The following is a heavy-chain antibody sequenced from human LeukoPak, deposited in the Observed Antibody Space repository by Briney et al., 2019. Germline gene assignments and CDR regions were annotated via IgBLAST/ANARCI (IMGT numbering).Heavy chain of an antibody. CDR1: GGSVNNYY. V-gene: IGHV4-4*07. J-gene: IGHJ3*02. CDR2: ILTSGST. D-gene: IGHD4-11*01. CDR3: ARAPVTVKDSFDI. Sequence: SETLSLTCAVSGGSVNNYYWSWIRQPAGKGLEWIGRILTSGSTNYNASLKSRVTMSVDTSKNQFSLKLRSMTAADTAVYYCARAPVTVKDSFDIWGQGTMVTVSS.